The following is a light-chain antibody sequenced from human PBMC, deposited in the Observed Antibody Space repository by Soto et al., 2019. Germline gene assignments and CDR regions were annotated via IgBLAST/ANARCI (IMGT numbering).Light chain of an antibody. V-gene: IGKV1-5*01. J-gene: IGKJ1*01. CDR1: QCIGDS. Sequence: DIQMTQSPSTLFESVGDRVTITCRASQCIGDSFAWYQQKPGKAPYLLISDVSSLERGVPSRCSGSGSGTEFTLTISSMQPDDFATFYCQQYNVYSRTFGQGTNVDFK. CDR3: QQYNVYSRT. CDR2: DVS.